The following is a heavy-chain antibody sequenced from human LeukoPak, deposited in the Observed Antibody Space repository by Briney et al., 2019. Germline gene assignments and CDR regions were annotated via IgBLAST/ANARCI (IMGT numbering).Heavy chain of an antibody. CDR2: LDYSGVT. J-gene: IGHJ4*02. CDR1: GGSISRSY. CDR3: ARGGTGFYDS. V-gene: IGHV4-59*01. D-gene: IGHD3/OR15-3a*01. Sequence: SETLSLTCTVSGGSISRSYWSWIRQPPGKGLEWIGYLDYSGVTNYNPFLKSRVTMSVDRSKNQFSLNLNSVAATDTAVYYCARGGTGFYDSWGQGTLVTVSS.